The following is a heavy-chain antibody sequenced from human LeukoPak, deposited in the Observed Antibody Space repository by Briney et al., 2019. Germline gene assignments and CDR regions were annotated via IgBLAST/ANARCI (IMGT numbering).Heavy chain of an antibody. CDR3: ARTYVPGGIQSPDYYYYGMDV. Sequence: GGSLRLSCAASGFTVSSNYMSWVRQAPGKGLEWVSVIYSGDNTYYADSVKGRFTISRDISKNTLYLQMNSLRAEDTAVYYCARTYVPGGIQSPDYYYYGMDVWGQGTTVTVSS. J-gene: IGHJ6*02. V-gene: IGHV3-66*01. CDR1: GFTVSSNY. D-gene: IGHD3-16*01. CDR2: IYSGDNT.